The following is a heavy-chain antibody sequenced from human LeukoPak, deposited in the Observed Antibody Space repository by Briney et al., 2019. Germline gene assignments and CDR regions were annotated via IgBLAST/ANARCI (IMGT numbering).Heavy chain of an antibody. D-gene: IGHD3-22*01. V-gene: IGHV4-30-4*01. CDR3: ARGGSFGGYYDSSGYYFGGPDY. Sequence: SETLSLTCTVSGGSISSGDYYWSWIRQPPGKGLEWIGYIYYSGSTYYNPSLKSRVTISVDTSKNQFSLKLSSVTAADTAVYYCARGGSFGGYYDSSGYYFGGPDYWGQGTLVTVSS. J-gene: IGHJ4*02. CDR2: IYYSGST. CDR1: GGSISSGDYY.